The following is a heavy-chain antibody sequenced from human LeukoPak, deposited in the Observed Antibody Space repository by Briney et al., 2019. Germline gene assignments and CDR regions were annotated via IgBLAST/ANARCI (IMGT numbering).Heavy chain of an antibody. CDR2: ISWNSGKI. CDR1: GFTFDDYA. CDR3: ASRDSGDYPYFDY. D-gene: IGHD4-17*01. Sequence: GGSLRLSCATSGFTFDDYAMHWVRQAPGKGLEWVSGISWNSGKIDYADSVKGRFTISRDNSKNTLFLQMNSLRAEDTAVYFCASRDSGDYPYFDYWGQGALVTVSS. J-gene: IGHJ4*02. V-gene: IGHV3-9*01.